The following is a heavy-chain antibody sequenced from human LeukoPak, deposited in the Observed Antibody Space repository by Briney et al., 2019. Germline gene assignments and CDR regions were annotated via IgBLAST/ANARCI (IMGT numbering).Heavy chain of an antibody. V-gene: IGHV3-23*01. CDR2: ISGSGGST. CDR3: AKINDSSLYYALDY. J-gene: IGHJ4*02. CDR1: GFTFSSYA. Sequence: GGSLRLSCAASGFTFSSYAMSWVRQAPGKGLEWVSGISGSGGSTLYADSAKGRFTISRDKSKNTLYLQMNSLRAEDTAMYYCAKINDSSLYYALDYRGQGTLVTVSS. D-gene: IGHD3-22*01.